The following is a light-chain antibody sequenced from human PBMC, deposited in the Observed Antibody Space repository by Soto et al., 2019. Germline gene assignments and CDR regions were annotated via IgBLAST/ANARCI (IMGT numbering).Light chain of an antibody. CDR2: GAS. V-gene: IGKV3-11*01. Sequence: EIVLAQSPATLSLSPGERATLSCRASQSVSISLAWYQQKPGQAPRLLMYGASNRATGIPDRFSGSGSGTDFTLTISSLEPEDFAVYYCQQRSNWPPVFGGGTKVDIK. CDR3: QQRSNWPPV. CDR1: QSVSIS. J-gene: IGKJ4*01.